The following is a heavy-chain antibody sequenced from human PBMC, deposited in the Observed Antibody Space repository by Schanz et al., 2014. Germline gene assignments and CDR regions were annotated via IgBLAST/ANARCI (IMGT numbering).Heavy chain of an antibody. CDR1: GYSFTKYG. CDR2: ISAFDDKT. Sequence: QLMQSGSEVRKPGDSVKVSCETSGYSFTKYGINWVRQAPGQGPEWMGWISAFDDKTDYAQNFQGRLIMTTDTSTTTVYMELRGLRSDDTAVYYCARETTIITGGAFDVWGQGTMVTVSS. D-gene: IGHD3-9*01. J-gene: IGHJ3*01. V-gene: IGHV1-18*01. CDR3: ARETTIITGGAFDV.